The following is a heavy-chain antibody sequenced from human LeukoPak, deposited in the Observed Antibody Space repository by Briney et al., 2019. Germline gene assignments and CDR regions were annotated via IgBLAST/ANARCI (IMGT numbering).Heavy chain of an antibody. J-gene: IGHJ1*01. CDR2: IYHTGST. V-gene: IGHV4-38-2*02. D-gene: IGHD4-23*01. Sequence: PSETLSLTCTVSGDSISNGYYWGWIRQPPGKGLEWIGSIYHTGSTYYNPSLKSRVIISVDTSKNQFSLKLSSVTAADTAVYYCARGRSGYGGNSGIDSCAFWGQGTLVTVSS. CDR1: GDSISNGYY. CDR3: ARGRSGYGGNSGIDSCAF.